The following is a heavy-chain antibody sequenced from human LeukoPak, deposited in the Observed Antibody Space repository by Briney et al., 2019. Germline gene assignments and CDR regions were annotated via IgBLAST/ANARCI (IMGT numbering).Heavy chain of an antibody. CDR3: ARCITIFGVVIENWFDP. V-gene: IGHV4-59*12. J-gene: IGHJ5*02. D-gene: IGHD3-3*01. Sequence: SETLSLTCTVSGGSISSYYWSWIRQPPGKGLEWIGYIYHSGTTNYNPSLKSRVTISVDTSKSQFSLKLSSVTAADTAVYYCARCITIFGVVIENWFDPWGQGTLVTVSS. CDR2: IYHSGTT. CDR1: GGSISSYY.